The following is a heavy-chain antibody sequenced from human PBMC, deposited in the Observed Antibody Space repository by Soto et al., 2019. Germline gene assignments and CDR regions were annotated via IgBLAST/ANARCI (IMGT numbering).Heavy chain of an antibody. V-gene: IGHV4-59*08. CDR3: ARHPGYYYILTGYTTYYFDY. D-gene: IGHD3-9*01. J-gene: IGHJ4*02. CDR1: GGSIGTYY. Sequence: SETLSLTCTVSGGSIGTYYWSWIRQPPGKGLEWIGYIYYRGNTDYNPSLKSRVTISLDTPKNQFSLKLSSVTAADTAVYYCARHPGYYYILTGYTTYYFDYWGQGILVTVSS. CDR2: IYYRGNT.